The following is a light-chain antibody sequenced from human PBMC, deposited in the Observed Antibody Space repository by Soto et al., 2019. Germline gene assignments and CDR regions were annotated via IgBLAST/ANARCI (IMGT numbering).Light chain of an antibody. CDR3: QQYGSSGT. J-gene: IGKJ1*01. Sequence: EKVMTQSPATLSVSPGGRATLSCRASQSVSSYLAWYQQKPGQAPRLLIYDASNRATGIPARFSGSGSGTDFTLTISSLEPEDFAVYYCQQYGSSGTFGQGTKVDNK. V-gene: IGKV3-11*01. CDR2: DAS. CDR1: QSVSSY.